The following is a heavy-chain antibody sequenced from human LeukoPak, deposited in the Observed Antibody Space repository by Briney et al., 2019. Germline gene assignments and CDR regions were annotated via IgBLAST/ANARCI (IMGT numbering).Heavy chain of an antibody. CDR3: AMWGDYGGNSGLDY. Sequence: GGSLRLSCAASGFTVRSAWMHWGRQAPWKVLVWVSLIKSDGSNTDYADSVKGRFTISRDNARNTLYLQMNSLRVEDTAVYYSAMWGDYGGNSGLDYWGQGTLVTVSS. D-gene: IGHD4-23*01. CDR1: GFTVRSAW. V-gene: IGHV3-74*01. CDR2: IKSDGSNT. J-gene: IGHJ4*02.